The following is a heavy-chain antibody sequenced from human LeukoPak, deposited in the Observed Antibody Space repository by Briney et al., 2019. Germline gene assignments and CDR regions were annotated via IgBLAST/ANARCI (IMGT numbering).Heavy chain of an antibody. CDR2: ISSSGSTI. J-gene: IGHJ3*02. Sequence: GGSLRLSCAAPGFTFSDYYMSWIRQAPGKGLEWVSYISSSGSTIYYADSVKGRFTISRDNAKNSLYLQMNSLRAEDTAVYYCASEWFGELLDDAFDIWGQGTMVTVSS. CDR3: ASEWFGELLDDAFDI. V-gene: IGHV3-11*01. CDR1: GFTFSDYY. D-gene: IGHD3-10*01.